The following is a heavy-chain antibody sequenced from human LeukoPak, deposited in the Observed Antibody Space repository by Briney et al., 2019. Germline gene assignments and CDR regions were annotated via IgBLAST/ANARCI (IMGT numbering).Heavy chain of an antibody. Sequence: GGSLRLSCAGSGFSFSRYWMNWVRQAPGKGLEWVANIKGDGHEKNYVDSVKGRFSISRDNARNSLYLQMDSLRAEDTAAYYCAKEGAYPIITYDSWGQGALVTVSS. V-gene: IGHV3-7*01. CDR3: AKEGAYPIITYDS. J-gene: IGHJ5*01. CDR2: IKGDGHEK. D-gene: IGHD3-10*01. CDR1: GFSFSRYW.